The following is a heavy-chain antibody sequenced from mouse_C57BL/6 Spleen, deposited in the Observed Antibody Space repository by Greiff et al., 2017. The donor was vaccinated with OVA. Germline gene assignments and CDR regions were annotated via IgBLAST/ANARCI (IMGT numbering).Heavy chain of an antibody. J-gene: IGHJ4*01. CDR1: GYTFTSFW. CDR3: ARLYYGNPYYYAMDY. CDR2: IYPGSGST. D-gene: IGHD2-1*01. V-gene: IGHV1-55*01. Sequence: VQLQQPGAELVKPGASVKMSCKASGYTFTSFWITWVKQRPGQGLEWIGDIYPGSGSTNYNEKFKSKATPTVDTSSSTAYMQLSSLTSEDSAVYYCARLYYGNPYYYAMDYWGQGTSVTVSS.